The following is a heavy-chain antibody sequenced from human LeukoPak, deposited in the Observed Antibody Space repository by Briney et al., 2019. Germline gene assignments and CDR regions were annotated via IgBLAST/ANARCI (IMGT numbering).Heavy chain of an antibody. D-gene: IGHD1-26*01. CDR1: GFTVSSNY. CDR2: IYSGGST. CDR3: ARAWVVGATNWFDP. Sequence: PGGSLRLSCAASGFTVSSNYMSWVRQAPGKGLEWVSVIYSGGSTYYADSVKDRFTISRDNSKNTLYLQMNSLRAEDTAVYYCARAWVVGATNWFDPWGQGTLVTVSS. V-gene: IGHV3-66*02. J-gene: IGHJ5*02.